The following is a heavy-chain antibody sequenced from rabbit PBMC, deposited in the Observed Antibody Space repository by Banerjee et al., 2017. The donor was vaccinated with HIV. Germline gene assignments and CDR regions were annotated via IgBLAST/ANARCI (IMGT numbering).Heavy chain of an antibody. CDR1: GFSFGSYFY. Sequence: QEQLVESGGGLVQPGGSLTLTCTASGFSFGSYFYMCWVRQAPGKGLEWSACIYVGGGERTWFASWVNGRFTLSRENDQNTVTLQMTSLTAADTATYFCARTMGYGGSSGYYGLWGQGTLVTVS. J-gene: IGHJ4*01. D-gene: IGHD1-1*01. CDR3: ARTMGYGGSSGYYGL. V-gene: IGHV1S45*01. CDR2: IYVGGGERT.